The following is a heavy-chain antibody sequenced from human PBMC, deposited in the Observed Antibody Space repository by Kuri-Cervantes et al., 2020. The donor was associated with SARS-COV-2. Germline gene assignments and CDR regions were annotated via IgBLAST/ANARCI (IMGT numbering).Heavy chain of an antibody. CDR2: IKQDGSEK. CDR1: GFTFSSYW. D-gene: IGHD2-15*01. Sequence: LSLTCAASGFTFSSYWMSWVRQAPGKGLEWVANIKQDGSEKYYVDSVKGRFTISRDNAKNSLYLQMNSLRAEDTAVYYCARVPRSSSQTYWGQGTLVTVSS. J-gene: IGHJ4*02. CDR3: ARVPRSSSQTY. V-gene: IGHV3-7*01.